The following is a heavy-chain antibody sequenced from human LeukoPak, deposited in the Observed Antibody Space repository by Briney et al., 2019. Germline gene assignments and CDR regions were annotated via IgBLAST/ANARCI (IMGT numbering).Heavy chain of an antibody. D-gene: IGHD2-21*01. J-gene: IGHJ3*02. V-gene: IGHV3-74*01. CDR1: GFTFSSYW. Sequence: PGGSLRLSCAASGFTFSSYWMHWVRQAPGKGLEWVSRINSDGSSTSYADSVKGRFTISRDNAKNTLYLQMNSLRAEDTAVYYCATKHGGPYAFDIWGQGTMVTVSS. CDR2: INSDGSST. CDR3: ATKHGGPYAFDI.